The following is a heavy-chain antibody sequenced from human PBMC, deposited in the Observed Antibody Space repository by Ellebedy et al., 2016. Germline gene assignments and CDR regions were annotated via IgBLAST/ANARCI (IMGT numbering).Heavy chain of an antibody. CDR3: ARAPLLPPDYYYYGMDV. J-gene: IGHJ6*02. D-gene: IGHD1-14*01. CDR1: GFTFSSYG. V-gene: IGHV3-53*01. Sequence: GGSLRLXXAASGFTFSSYGMRWVRKAPGKGLEWVSVIYSGGSTYYADSVKGRFTISRDNSKNTLDLQMNSLRAEDTAVYYCARAPLLPPDYYYYGMDVWGQGTTVTVSS. CDR2: IYSGGST.